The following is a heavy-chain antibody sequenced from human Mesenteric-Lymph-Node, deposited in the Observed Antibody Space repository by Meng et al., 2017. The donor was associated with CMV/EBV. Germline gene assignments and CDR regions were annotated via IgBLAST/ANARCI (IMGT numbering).Heavy chain of an antibody. J-gene: IGHJ6*02. CDR2: IRYDGYNK. Sequence: GGPLRLSCAAYGGSFSGYYWNWIRQPPGKGLEWVAFIRYDGYNKYYADSVKGGLTISRDNSKNTLYLQMNSLRAEDPAVYYGSKDLATYHDFWGGVLTGMDVWGQGTTVTVSS. CDR1: GGSFSGYY. CDR3: SKDLATYHDFWGGVLTGMDV. V-gene: IGHV3-30*02. D-gene: IGHD3-3*01.